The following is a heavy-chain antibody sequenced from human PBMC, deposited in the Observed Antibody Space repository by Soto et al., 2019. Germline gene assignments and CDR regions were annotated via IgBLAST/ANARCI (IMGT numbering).Heavy chain of an antibody. CDR3: ATVHSTSRSFDY. CDR2: TGYSRLTT. CDR1: GLNFSILA. D-gene: IGHD6-6*01. V-gene: IGHV3-23*01. Sequence: GGPLRLSCAASGLNFSILAMSWVRRAPGKGLEWVSTTGYSRLTTYYADSVKGRFTVSRDNSKNTLDLQMSSLRAEDTAVYYCATVHSTSRSFDYWGQGTLVTVSS. J-gene: IGHJ4*02.